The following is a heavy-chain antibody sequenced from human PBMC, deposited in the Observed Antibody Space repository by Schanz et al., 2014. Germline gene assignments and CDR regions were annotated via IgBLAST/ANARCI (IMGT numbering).Heavy chain of an antibody. CDR1: GGTFSSYT. J-gene: IGHJ4*02. D-gene: IGHD6-19*01. CDR3: ARGGYSSGWYDRDIAHFAY. Sequence: QVQLVQSGAEVKKPGSSVKVSCKASGGTFSSYTISWVRQAPGQGLEWMGRIISILGIPNYAQKFQGRVTFTADKSTSTAYMELRSLRSDDTAVYYCARGGYSSGWYDRDIAHFAYWGQGTLVTVSS. V-gene: IGHV1-69*02. CDR2: IISILGIP.